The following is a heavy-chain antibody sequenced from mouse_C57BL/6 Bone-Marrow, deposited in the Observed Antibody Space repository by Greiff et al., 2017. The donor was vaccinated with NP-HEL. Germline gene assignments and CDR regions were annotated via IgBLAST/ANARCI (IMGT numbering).Heavy chain of an antibody. V-gene: IGHV1-61*01. D-gene: IGHD2-5*01. J-gene: IGHJ2*01. CDR2: IYPSDSET. Sequence: QVQLQQPGAELVRPGSSVKLSCKASGYTFTSYWMDWVKQRPGQGLEWIGNIYPSDSETHYNQKFKDKATLTVDKSSSTAYMQRSSLTSEDSAVYYCARSSNYFHGGSDYWGQGTTRTVSS. CDR1: GYTFTSYW. CDR3: ARSSNYFHGGSDY.